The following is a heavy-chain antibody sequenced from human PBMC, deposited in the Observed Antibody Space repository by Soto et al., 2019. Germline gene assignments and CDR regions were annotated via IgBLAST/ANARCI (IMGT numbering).Heavy chain of an antibody. CDR1: GGTFSSYS. CDR2: IIPIAGMT. J-gene: IGHJ4*02. CDR3: ASGYCSGTSCYSVLSYY. D-gene: IGHD2-2*01. V-gene: IGHV1-69*02. Sequence: ASVKVSCKASGGTFSSYSISWVRQAPGQGLEWMGRIIPIAGMTNYAQKFQGRLTITADKSTSTAYMELSSLRSEDTAVYYCASGYCSGTSCYSVLSYYWGQGTLVTSPQ.